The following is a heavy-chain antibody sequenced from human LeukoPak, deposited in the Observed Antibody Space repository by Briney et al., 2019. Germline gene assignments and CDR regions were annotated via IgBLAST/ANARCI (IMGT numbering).Heavy chain of an antibody. Sequence: PSGTLSLTCAVSGGSISSSNWWSWVRQPPGKGLEWIGEIYHSGSTNYNPSLKSRVTISVDKSKNQFSLKLSSVTAADTAVYYCAGLGASGNGYLSWFDPWGQGTLVTVSS. CDR2: IYHSGST. CDR3: AGLGASGNGYLSWFDP. D-gene: IGHD3-22*01. J-gene: IGHJ5*02. V-gene: IGHV4-4*02. CDR1: GGSISSSNW.